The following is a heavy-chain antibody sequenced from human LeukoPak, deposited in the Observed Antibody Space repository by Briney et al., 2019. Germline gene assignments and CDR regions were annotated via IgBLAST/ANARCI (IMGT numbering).Heavy chain of an antibody. J-gene: IGHJ4*02. CDR2: ISSGSSTI. CDR3: ARDYGYSSSFDY. Sequence: GGSLRLSCAASGFTFSSSAMNWVRQAPGKGLEWVSYISSGSSTIHYADSVKGRFTISRDNAKNSMYPQMNSLRDEDTAVYYCARDYGYSSSFDYWGQRTLVTVSS. V-gene: IGHV3-48*02. CDR1: GFTFSSSA. D-gene: IGHD6-13*01.